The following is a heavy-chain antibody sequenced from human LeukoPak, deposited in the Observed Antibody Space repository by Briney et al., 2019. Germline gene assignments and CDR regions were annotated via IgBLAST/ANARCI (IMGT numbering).Heavy chain of an antibody. CDR1: GGSISSYY. Sequence: SETLSLTCTVSGGSISSYYWSWIRQPPGKGLEWIGYIYYSGSTNYNPSLRRRVTISVDTSKQQFSLTLTSVTAAYTAVYYCAREYSAFDYWSQGTLVTVSS. CDR2: IYYSGST. D-gene: IGHD5-12*01. CDR3: AREYSAFDY. J-gene: IGHJ4*02. V-gene: IGHV4-59*01.